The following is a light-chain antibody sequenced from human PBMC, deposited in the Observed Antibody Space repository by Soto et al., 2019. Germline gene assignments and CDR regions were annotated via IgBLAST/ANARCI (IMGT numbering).Light chain of an antibody. CDR1: KSLLHSNGYNY. J-gene: IGKJ2*01. V-gene: IGKV2-28*01. Sequence: DIVMTQSPLSLPVTPGEPASISCRSSKSLLHSNGYNYLDWYLQKPGQSPQLLISLGSNRAPGVADRCSGSGSATDLTLNIARVEAEDFGVYYCMQALQSPYNCAQGTKLAIK. CDR2: LGS. CDR3: MQALQSPYN.